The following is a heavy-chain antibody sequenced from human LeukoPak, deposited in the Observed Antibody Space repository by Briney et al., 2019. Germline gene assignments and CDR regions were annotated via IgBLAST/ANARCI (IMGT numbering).Heavy chain of an antibody. V-gene: IGHV3-21*01. Sequence: PGGSLRLSCAASGFTFSSYGMHWVRQAPGKGLEWVSSISGSGSYIFYADSVKGRFTISRDNAKNSLYLQMNSLRAEDTAVYYCASDRSLIASLYYFDNWGQGTLVTVSS. CDR1: GFTFSSYG. CDR2: ISGSGSYI. D-gene: IGHD3-22*01. CDR3: ASDRSLIASLYYFDN. J-gene: IGHJ4*02.